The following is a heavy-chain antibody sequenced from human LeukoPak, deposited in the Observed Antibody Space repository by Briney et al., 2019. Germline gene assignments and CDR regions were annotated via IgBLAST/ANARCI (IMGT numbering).Heavy chain of an antibody. CDR1: GGSISSYY. Sequence: SETLSLTCTVSGGSISSYYWSWIRQPAGKGLEWIGRIYSTGSTNYNPSLKSRVTMSVDTSKNQFSLRLRSVTAADTAVYYCARDRVADVPPYYNYMDVWGKGTTVTVSS. CDR2: IYSTGST. J-gene: IGHJ6*03. CDR3: ARDRVADVPPYYNYMDV. D-gene: IGHD2-15*01. V-gene: IGHV4-4*07.